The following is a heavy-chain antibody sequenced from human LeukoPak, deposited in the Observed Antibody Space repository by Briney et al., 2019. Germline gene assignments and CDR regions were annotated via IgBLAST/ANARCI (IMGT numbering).Heavy chain of an antibody. J-gene: IGHJ3*02. V-gene: IGHV4-61*02. CDR1: GGSISSGSYY. CDR3: ARPNTYYVGNNAFDI. D-gene: IGHD4-23*01. Sequence: PSQTLSLTCTVSGGSISSGSYYWSWIRQPAGEGLEWIGRIYTSGSTNYNPSLKSRVTISVDTSKNQFSLKLSSVTAADTAVYYCARPNTYYVGNNAFDIWGQGTMVTVSS. CDR2: IYTSGST.